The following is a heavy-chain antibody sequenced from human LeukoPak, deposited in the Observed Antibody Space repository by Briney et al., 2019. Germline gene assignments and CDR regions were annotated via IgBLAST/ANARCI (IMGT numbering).Heavy chain of an antibody. CDR2: ISNSGDST. D-gene: IGHD5-24*01. CDR1: GLTFSSYA. V-gene: IGHV3-23*01. J-gene: IGHJ4*02. Sequence: PGGSLRLSCAASGLTFSSYAMTWVRQAPGKGLEWVSGISNSGDSTNYADSVKGRFTISRDNSKNTLYLQMNSLRAEDTAIYYCAKVLGTGNGYSCFDYWGQGTLVTVSS. CDR3: AKVLGTGNGYSCFDY.